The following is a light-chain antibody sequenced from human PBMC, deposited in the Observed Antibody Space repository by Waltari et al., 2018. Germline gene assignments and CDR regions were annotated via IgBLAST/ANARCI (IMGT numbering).Light chain of an antibody. CDR2: WAS. J-gene: IGKJ2*01. Sequence: DIVMTQSPDSLAVSLGERATINCKSSQSVLYSSNNKNYLAWYQQKPGQPPQLLIYWASTRKSGVPERFSGSGSGTDFTLTISSLQAEDVAVYYCQQYYSSPYTFGQGTKLEIK. CDR3: QQYYSSPYT. CDR1: QSVLYSSNNKNY. V-gene: IGKV4-1*01.